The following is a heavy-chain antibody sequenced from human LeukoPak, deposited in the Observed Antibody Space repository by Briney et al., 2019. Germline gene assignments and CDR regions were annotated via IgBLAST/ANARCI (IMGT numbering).Heavy chain of an antibody. D-gene: IGHD3-10*01. CDR3: ARAGRVSGVLWFGAFDI. V-gene: IGHV4-38-2*02. CDR1: GYSISSGYY. CDR2: IYYSGST. J-gene: IGHJ3*02. Sequence: SETLSLTCTVSGYSISSGYYWGWIRQPPGKGLEWIGSIYYSGSTYYNPSLKSRVTISVDTSKNQFSLKLSSVTAADTAVYYCARAGRVSGVLWFGAFDIWGQGTMVTVSS.